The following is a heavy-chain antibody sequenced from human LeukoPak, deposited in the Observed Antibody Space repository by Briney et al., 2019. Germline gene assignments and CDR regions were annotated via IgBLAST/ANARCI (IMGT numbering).Heavy chain of an antibody. V-gene: IGHV3-21*01. CDR3: AREEYSRSYYFDY. CDR1: GFTFSSYS. CDR2: ISSSSSHI. Sequence: GGSLRLSCAASGFTFSSYSMNWVRQAPGKGLEWVSSISSSSSHIYYADSVKGRFTISRDNAKNSLYLQMNSLRAEDTAVYYCAREEYSRSYYFDYWGQGALVTVSS. J-gene: IGHJ4*02. D-gene: IGHD1-26*01.